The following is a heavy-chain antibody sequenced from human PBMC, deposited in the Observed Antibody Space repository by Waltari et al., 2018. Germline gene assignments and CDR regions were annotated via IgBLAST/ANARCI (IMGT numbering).Heavy chain of an antibody. Sequence: EVQLLESGGGSVQPGGSLRLSCAASGFTFSSYGMSWVRQAPGKGLEWVSTISGNSVATYYADSVKGLFTISRDNSKNTLSLQMDSLRAEDTAVYYCAKRGARPEYYFDYWGQGTLVTVSS. D-gene: IGHD3-16*01. CDR3: AKRGARPEYYFDY. CDR1: GFTFSSYG. CDR2: ISGNSVAT. V-gene: IGHV3-23*01. J-gene: IGHJ4*02.